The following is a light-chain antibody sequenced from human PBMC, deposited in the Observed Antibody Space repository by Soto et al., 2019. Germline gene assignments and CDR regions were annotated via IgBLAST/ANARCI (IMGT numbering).Light chain of an antibody. J-gene: IGKJ4*01. CDR1: QGISTF. CDR2: DAS. Sequence: DIQLTQSPSFLSASVGDRVTITCRASQGISTFLSWYQQNPGTAPKRLIYDASNLQTGVPSRFSGRGSGTEFTLTISSLQPDDFATYYCQQVNNYQLSFGGGTKVEIK. V-gene: IGKV1-9*01. CDR3: QQVNNYQLS.